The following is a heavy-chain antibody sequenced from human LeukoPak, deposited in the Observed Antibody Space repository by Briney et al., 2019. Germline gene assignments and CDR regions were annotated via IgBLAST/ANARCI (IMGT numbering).Heavy chain of an antibody. Sequence: PGGSLRLSCAASGFIFTNYALNWVRQAPGKGLEWVSVISVSGDSTNYADSVKGRFTISRDNSKNTVYLQMNSLRAEDTAVYYCAKLTSGYYRGASDYWGQGTLVTVSS. V-gene: IGHV3-23*01. J-gene: IGHJ4*02. D-gene: IGHD3-22*01. CDR1: GFIFTNYA. CDR2: ISVSGDST. CDR3: AKLTSGYYRGASDY.